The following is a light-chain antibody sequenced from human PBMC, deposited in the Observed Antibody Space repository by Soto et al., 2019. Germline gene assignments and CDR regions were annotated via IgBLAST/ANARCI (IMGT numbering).Light chain of an antibody. V-gene: IGLV1-51*01. CDR3: GTWDASLRVFYV. Sequence: QSVLTQPPSVSAAPGQNVTISCSGTSSNIGNNYVSWYQHLPGTAPRILIYDNYNRPSGIADRFSGFKSGTSATLGITGLQTGDEADYYCGTWDASLRVFYVFGSGTKVTVL. CDR1: SSNIGNNY. CDR2: DNY. J-gene: IGLJ1*01.